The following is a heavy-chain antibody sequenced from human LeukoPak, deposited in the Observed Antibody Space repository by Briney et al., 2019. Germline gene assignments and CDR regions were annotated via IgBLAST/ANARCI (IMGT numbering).Heavy chain of an antibody. CDR2: IIPILGIA. CDR3: ARDDTDFIFFDY. J-gene: IGHJ4*02. V-gene: IGHV1-69*04. D-gene: IGHD3-22*01. CDR1: GGTFSSYA. Sequence: SVKVSCKASGGTFSSYAISWVRQAPGQGLEWMGRIIPILGIANYAQKFQGRVTITADKSTSTAYMELSSLRSDDTAVYYCARDDTDFIFFDYWGQGTLVTVSS.